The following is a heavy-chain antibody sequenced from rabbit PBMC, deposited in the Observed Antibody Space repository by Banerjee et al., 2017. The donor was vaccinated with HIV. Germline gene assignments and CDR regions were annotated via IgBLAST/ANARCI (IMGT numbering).Heavy chain of an antibody. J-gene: IGHJ4*01. CDR3: ARRAHYPGGGYFNL. Sequence: QEQLEESGGDLVKPEGSLTLTCTASGFSFSYSYYMCWVRQAPGKGLEWIACIYAGSSGSTYYASWAKGRFTISKTSSTTVTLQMTSLTAADTATYFCARRAHYPGGGYFNLWGPGTLVTVS. D-gene: IGHD8-1*01. CDR1: GFSFSYSYY. V-gene: IGHV1S45*01. CDR2: IYAGSSGST.